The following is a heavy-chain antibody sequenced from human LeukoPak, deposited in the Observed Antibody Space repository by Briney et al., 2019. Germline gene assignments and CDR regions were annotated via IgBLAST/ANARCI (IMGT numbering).Heavy chain of an antibody. CDR3: ATRPPSESYFGVLDY. D-gene: IGHD2/OR15-2a*01. V-gene: IGHV1-58*01. CDR2: IVVGSGNT. J-gene: IGHJ4*02. CDR1: GFTFTSSA. Sequence: ASVKVSCKASGFTFTSSAVQWVRQARGQRLEWIGWIVVGSGNTNYAQKFQERVTITRDMSTSTAYMELNSLRAEDTAVYYCATRPPSESYFGVLDYWGQGTLVTVSS.